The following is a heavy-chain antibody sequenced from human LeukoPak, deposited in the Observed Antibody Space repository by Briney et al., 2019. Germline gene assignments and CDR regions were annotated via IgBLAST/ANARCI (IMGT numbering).Heavy chain of an antibody. Sequence: ASEKVSCKASGGTSSSYAISWVRQATGQGLEWMGGIIPIFGTANYAQKFEGRVTITADESTSTAYMELSSLRSEDTAVYYCARDLTGTIQYYGMDVWGQGTTVTVSS. D-gene: IGHD1-7*01. V-gene: IGHV1-69*13. CDR3: ARDLTGTIQYYGMDV. J-gene: IGHJ6*02. CDR2: IIPIFGTA. CDR1: GGTSSSYA.